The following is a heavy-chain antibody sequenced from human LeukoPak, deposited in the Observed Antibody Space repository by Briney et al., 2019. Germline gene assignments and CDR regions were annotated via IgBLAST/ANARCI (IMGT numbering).Heavy chain of an antibody. CDR2: ISYDGSNK. J-gene: IGHJ3*02. D-gene: IGHD3-10*01. Sequence: PGGSLRLSCAASGFTFTTYAMTWVRQAPGKGLDWVAVISYDGSNKYYVDSVKGRFTISRDNSKNMLYLQTNSLRAEDTAVYYCAKNELLWFGEFDAFDIWGQGTMVTVSS. V-gene: IGHV3-30*18. CDR1: GFTFTTYA. CDR3: AKNELLWFGEFDAFDI.